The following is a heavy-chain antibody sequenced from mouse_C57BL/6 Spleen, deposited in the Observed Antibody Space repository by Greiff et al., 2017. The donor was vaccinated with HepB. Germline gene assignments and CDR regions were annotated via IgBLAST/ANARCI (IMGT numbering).Heavy chain of an antibody. CDR1: GFNIKDDY. V-gene: IGHV14-4*01. CDR3: TTLTGTRGFAY. Sequence: DVQLQESGAELVRPGASVKLSCTASGFNIKDDYMHWVKQRPEQGLEWIGWIDPENGDTEYASKFQGKATITADTSSNTAYLQLSSLTSEDTAVYYCTTLTGTRGFAYWGQGTLVTVSA. D-gene: IGHD4-1*01. J-gene: IGHJ3*01. CDR2: IDPENGDT.